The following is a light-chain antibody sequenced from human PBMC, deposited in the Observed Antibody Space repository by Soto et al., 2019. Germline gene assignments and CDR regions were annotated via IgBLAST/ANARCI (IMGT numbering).Light chain of an antibody. CDR2: EVS. Sequence: QSALTQPASVSGSPGQSITISCTGTSSDIGSNNYVSWFQQRPGKAPTLIIYEVSNRPSGVSTHFSGSKSGNTACLTISGLLPEDEAEYYCSSYTTTTRLFGGGTKLTVL. CDR3: SSYTTTTRL. J-gene: IGLJ3*02. CDR1: SSDIGSNNY. V-gene: IGLV2-14*01.